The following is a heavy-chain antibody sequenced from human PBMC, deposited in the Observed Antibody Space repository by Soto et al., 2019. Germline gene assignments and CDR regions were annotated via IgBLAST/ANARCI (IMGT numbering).Heavy chain of an antibody. J-gene: IGHJ5*02. V-gene: IGHV1-3*01. Sequence: ASVKVSCKASGYTFTSYAMHWVRQAPGQRLEWMGWINAGNGNTNYSQKFQGWVTITRYPSINTAYMEVRRLKSDDTAVYYCVRAVGTVTGPVFRFDPWGQGTLVTVSS. D-gene: IGHD4-17*01. CDR2: INAGNGNT. CDR3: VRAVGTVTGPVFRFDP. CDR1: GYTFTSYA.